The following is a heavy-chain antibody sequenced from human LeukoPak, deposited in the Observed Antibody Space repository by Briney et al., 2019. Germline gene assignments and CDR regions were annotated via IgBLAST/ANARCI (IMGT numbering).Heavy chain of an antibody. V-gene: IGHV1-2*02. CDR2: INPNSGGT. CDR1: GYTFSCYY. J-gene: IGHJ3*02. D-gene: IGHD2-21*02. Sequence: ASVKVSCKASGYTFSCYYLHWVRHAPGQGLEWMGWINPNSGGTNSAQKFQGRVTMTRDTSIITAYMELSSLTYDDTAIYYCARGVLLQGRGAFDIWGQGSMVTASS. CDR3: ARGVLLQGRGAFDI.